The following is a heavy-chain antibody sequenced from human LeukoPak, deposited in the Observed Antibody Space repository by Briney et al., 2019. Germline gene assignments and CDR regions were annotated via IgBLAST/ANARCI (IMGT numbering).Heavy chain of an antibody. D-gene: IGHD1-26*01. J-gene: IGHJ4*02. Sequence: GGSLRLSCAASGFTFDDYVMHWVRQAPGKGLEWVSSISWNSNSIGYADSVKGRFTISRDNAKNSLYLQMNSLRPEDTAFYYCAKEITGSEGYFDSWGQGTLVTVSS. CDR1: GFTFDDYV. V-gene: IGHV3-9*01. CDR3: AKEITGSEGYFDS. CDR2: ISWNSNSI.